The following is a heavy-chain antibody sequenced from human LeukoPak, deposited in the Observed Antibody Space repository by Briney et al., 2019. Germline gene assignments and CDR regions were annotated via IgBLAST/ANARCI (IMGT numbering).Heavy chain of an antibody. V-gene: IGHV3-30*14. Sequence: PGGSLRLSCAASGFTFSSYAMHWVRQAPGKGLDWVAVISYDGSNKYYADSVKGRFTISRDNSKNTQYLQMKSLRAEDTAVYYCARERNLEIAVAGTIFNYWGQGTLVTVSS. CDR2: ISYDGSNK. CDR3: ARERNLEIAVAGTIFNY. D-gene: IGHD6-19*01. CDR1: GFTFSSYA. J-gene: IGHJ4*02.